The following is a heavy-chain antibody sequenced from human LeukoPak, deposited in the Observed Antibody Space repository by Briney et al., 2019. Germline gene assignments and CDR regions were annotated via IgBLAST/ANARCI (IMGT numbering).Heavy chain of an antibody. D-gene: IGHD1-26*01. CDR3: ARDGEWELRGY. CDR1: GFILSDYN. V-gene: IGHV3-21*01. Sequence: PGGSLRLSCAASGFILSDYNMNWVRQAPGKGLEWVSFIAISGSYITYADSVKGRFTISRDNAKNSLYLQMNSLRAEDTAVYYCARDGEWELRGYWGQGTLVTVSS. J-gene: IGHJ4*02. CDR2: IAISGSYI.